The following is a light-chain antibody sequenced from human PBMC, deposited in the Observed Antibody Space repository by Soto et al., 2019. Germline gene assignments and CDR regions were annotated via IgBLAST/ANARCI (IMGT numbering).Light chain of an antibody. J-gene: IGLJ1*01. CDR3: CSSAPESTYV. Sequence: QSALTQPASVSGSPGQSITISCTGTSSDVGSYNLVSWYQQHPGKAPKLMIYEGSKRPSGVSNRFSGSTSGNAASLTISGLQADDEADYFCCSSAPESTYVFGTGTKVTVL. CDR2: EGS. V-gene: IGLV2-23*01. CDR1: SSDVGSYNL.